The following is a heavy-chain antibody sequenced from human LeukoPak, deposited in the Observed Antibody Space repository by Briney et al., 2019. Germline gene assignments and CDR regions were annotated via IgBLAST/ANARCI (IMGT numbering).Heavy chain of an antibody. CDR2: INPNSGGT. CDR3: ARRSTLYSSGWFYFDY. Sequence: ASVKVSCKASGYTFTGYYMHWVRQAPGQGLEWMGWINPNSGGTNYAQKFQGRVTMTRDTSISTAYMELRGLRSDDTAVYYCARRSTLYSSGWFYFDYWGQGTLVTVSS. CDR1: GYTFTGYY. D-gene: IGHD6-19*01. J-gene: IGHJ4*02. V-gene: IGHV1-2*02.